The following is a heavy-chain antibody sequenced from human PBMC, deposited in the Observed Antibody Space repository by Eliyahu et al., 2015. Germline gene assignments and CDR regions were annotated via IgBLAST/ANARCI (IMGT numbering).Heavy chain of an antibody. Sequence: EVQLVESGGDLVQPGGSLKLXCAASGFXXXGSAIHWVRQASGKGLEWVGRIRHKADNYATAYGASVKGRFAISRDDSKNTAYLQMNSLRVEDTAMYFCTRHDISNWAYYLDYWGQGTLVTVSS. D-gene: IGHD4-11*01. V-gene: IGHV3-73*01. CDR3: TRHDISNWAYYLDY. CDR1: GFXXXGSA. CDR2: IRHKADNYAT. J-gene: IGHJ4*02.